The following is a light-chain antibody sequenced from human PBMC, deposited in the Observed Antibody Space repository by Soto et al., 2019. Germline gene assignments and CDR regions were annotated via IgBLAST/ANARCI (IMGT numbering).Light chain of an antibody. J-gene: IGKJ5*01. CDR1: QCVSSC. Sequence: EIVLTQSPATLSLSAGERATRSCRASQCVSSCLAWYQLKPGQAPRLLIYDASNRATGIPARFSGRDSGTDCTVTSFIVKPEAFAVYYCQLRSNWPPFAFRQGTRLEI. CDR3: QLRSNWPPFA. V-gene: IGKV3-11*01. CDR2: DAS.